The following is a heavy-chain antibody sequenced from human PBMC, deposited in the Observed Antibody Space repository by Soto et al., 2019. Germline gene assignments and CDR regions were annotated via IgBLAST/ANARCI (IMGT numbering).Heavy chain of an antibody. CDR1: GDSIGRFY. CDR3: ARDLSGTGLDI. Sequence: SETLDLTCKVSGDSIGRFYWSWIRQSAEKGLEWIGRVYSTGGTAYNPALKGRVTISLDRSNNHVSLEMNSVTAADTAVYFCARDLSGTGLDIWGRGTRVTVSS. J-gene: IGHJ6*02. V-gene: IGHV4-4*07. CDR2: VYSTGGT. D-gene: IGHD1-26*01.